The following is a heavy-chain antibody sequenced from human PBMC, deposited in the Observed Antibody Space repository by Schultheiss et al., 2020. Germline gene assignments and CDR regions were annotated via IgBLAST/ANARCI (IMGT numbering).Heavy chain of an antibody. D-gene: IGHD4-17*01. CDR1: GYTFTSYY. CDR2: INPSGGST. CDR3: AREGEDYGDYESFDY. V-gene: IGHV1-46*01. J-gene: IGHJ4*02. Sequence: ASVKVSCKASGYTFTSYYMHWVRQAPGQGLEWMGIINPSGGSTSYAQKFQGRVTMTRDTSTSTVYMEMSSLRSEDTAVYYCAREGEDYGDYESFDYWGQGTLVTVFS.